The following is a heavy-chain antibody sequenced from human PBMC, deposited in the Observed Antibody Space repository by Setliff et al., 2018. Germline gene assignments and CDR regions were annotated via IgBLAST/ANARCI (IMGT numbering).Heavy chain of an antibody. Sequence: NPSETLSLTCTVSGGSISSYYWSWIRQPAGKGLEWIGHIYIGGSANYNPSLKSRVTMSIDTSKNQFSLKLNSVTAXDXXXXXCAREQWLDPPGYYYMDVWAKGTTVTVSS. V-gene: IGHV4-4*07. CDR1: GGSISSYY. CDR2: IYIGGSA. D-gene: IGHD6-19*01. CDR3: AREQWLDPPGYYYMDV. J-gene: IGHJ6*03.